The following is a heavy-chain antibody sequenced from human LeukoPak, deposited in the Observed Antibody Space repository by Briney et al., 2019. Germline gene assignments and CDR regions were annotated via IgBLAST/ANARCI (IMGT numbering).Heavy chain of an antibody. J-gene: IGHJ4*02. CDR2: VYYSGST. V-gene: IGHV4-39*01. Sequence: SETLSLTCTVSGGSIISRSHYWGWIRQPPGKGLEWIGSVYYSGSTYYNPSLKSRVTISIDTPTSKNQFSLKLSSVNAADTAVYYCARHHAEILVPNDWGQGTLVTVSS. D-gene: IGHD1-1*01. CDR1: GGSIISRSHY. CDR3: ARHHAEILVPND.